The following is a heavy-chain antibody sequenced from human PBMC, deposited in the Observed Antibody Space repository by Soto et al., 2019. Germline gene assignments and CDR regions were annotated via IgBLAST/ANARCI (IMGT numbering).Heavy chain of an antibody. V-gene: IGHV4-39*01. Sequence: QLQLQESGPGLVKPSETLSLTCTVSGGSMSSSSYYWGWVRQPPGKGLEWIGSISHTGSTYYSPSLNSPVTISIDTSKNQFALKLSSVTAAYTAVYYCARRSLDDPIRHAFDYWGHGTLVTVSS. CDR3: ARRSLDDPIRHAFDY. CDR2: ISHTGST. J-gene: IGHJ4*01. CDR1: GGSMSSSSYY. D-gene: IGHD2-21*01.